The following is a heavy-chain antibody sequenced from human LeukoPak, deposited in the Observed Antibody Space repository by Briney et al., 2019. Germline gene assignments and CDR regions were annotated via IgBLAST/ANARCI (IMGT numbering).Heavy chain of an antibody. CDR3: ARLDAFDI. CDR1: GYTFTSYG. J-gene: IGHJ3*02. CDR2: IIPIFGTA. V-gene: IGHV1-69*05. Sequence: SVKVSCRASGYTFTSYGITWVRQAPGQGLEWMGGIIPIFGTANYAQKFQGRVTITTDESTSTAYMDLLRSEDAAVYYCARLDAFDIWGQGTMVTVSS.